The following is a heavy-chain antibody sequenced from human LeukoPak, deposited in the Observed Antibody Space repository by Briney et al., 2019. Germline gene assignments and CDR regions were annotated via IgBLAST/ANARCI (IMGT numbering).Heavy chain of an antibody. CDR1: GYTFTGHH. CDR2: ISPDSGGT. D-gene: IGHD3-10*01. Sequence: GASVKVSCKASGYTFTGHHMHWVRQAPGQGLEWMGWISPDSGGTDYAQKFQGRVTMTRDTSISTAYMELSRLRSDDTAVYYCANQRMVRGAFYMDVWGKGTTVTVSS. J-gene: IGHJ6*03. CDR3: ANQRMVRGAFYMDV. V-gene: IGHV1-2*02.